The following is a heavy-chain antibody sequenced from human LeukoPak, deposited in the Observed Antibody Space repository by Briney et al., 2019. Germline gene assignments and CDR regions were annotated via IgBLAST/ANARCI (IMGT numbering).Heavy chain of an antibody. Sequence: SETLSLTCDVSGASITSDYFWGWIRQPPGKELEWIATIYYSWGMYFNPSLKSRVTISLDASKNQYSLKMTSLTAADTAIYYCARNVTAGFFDYWGQGILVTVSS. CDR1: GASITSDYF. CDR3: ARNVTAGFFDY. D-gene: IGHD1-1*01. J-gene: IGHJ4*02. CDR2: IYYSWGM. V-gene: IGHV4-38-2*01.